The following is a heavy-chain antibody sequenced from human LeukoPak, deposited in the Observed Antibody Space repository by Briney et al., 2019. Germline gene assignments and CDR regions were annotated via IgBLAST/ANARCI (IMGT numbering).Heavy chain of an antibody. D-gene: IGHD1-14*01. J-gene: IGHJ4*02. V-gene: IGHV5-51*01. CDR3: ARRDTTWLLDY. Sequence: GESLKISCKGSGYSFTTYWIGWVCQMPGKGLEWMGIIYPGDSDTRYSPSFQGQVTISADKSITTAYLQWSSLKASDTAMYYCARRDTTWLLDYWGQGTLVTVSS. CDR1: GYSFTTYW. CDR2: IYPGDSDT.